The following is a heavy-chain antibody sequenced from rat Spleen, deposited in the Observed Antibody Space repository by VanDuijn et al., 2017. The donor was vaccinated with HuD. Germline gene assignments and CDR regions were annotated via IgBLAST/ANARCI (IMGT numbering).Heavy chain of an antibody. CDR1: GFTFSNYG. Sequence: EVQLVESGGGLVQPGRSLKLSCAASGFTFSNYGMHWIRQAPGKGLEWVASISYDGSATYYRDSVKGRFTLSRDNAKSTLFLQMGSLRSEDTATYYCARHTRVFWFAYWGQGTLVTVSS. D-gene: IGHD1-4*01. CDR2: ISYDGSAT. J-gene: IGHJ3*01. V-gene: IGHV5-19*01. CDR3: ARHTRVFWFAY.